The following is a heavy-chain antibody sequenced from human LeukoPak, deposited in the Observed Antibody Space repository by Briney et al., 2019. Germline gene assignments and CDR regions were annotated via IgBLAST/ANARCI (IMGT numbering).Heavy chain of an antibody. CDR2: LSNIGSST. CDR1: GFTFSSYA. CDR3: AKLYTSRWYNDY. J-gene: IGHJ4*02. D-gene: IGHD6-13*01. Sequence: PGESLRLSCAASGFTFSSYAMSWVRQAPGKGLEWVSALSNIGSSTSYADSVKGRFTISRDNSKNTLYLQMNSLRAEDTAVYYCAKLYTSRWYNDYWGQGTLVTVS. V-gene: IGHV3-23*01.